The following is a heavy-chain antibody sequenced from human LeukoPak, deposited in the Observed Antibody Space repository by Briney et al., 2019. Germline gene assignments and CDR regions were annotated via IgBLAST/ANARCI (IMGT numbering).Heavy chain of an antibody. CDR1: GFTFSSYA. D-gene: IGHD3-22*01. Sequence: PGGSLRLSCAASGFTFSSYAMSWVRQAPGKGLEWVSTISGSGGSKFYADSVKGRFTISRDNSKNTLYLQMNSLRAEDTAVYYCAKGLTYYYDTSGFDYWGQGTLVTVSS. V-gene: IGHV3-23*01. J-gene: IGHJ4*02. CDR3: AKGLTYYYDTSGFDY. CDR2: ISGSGGSK.